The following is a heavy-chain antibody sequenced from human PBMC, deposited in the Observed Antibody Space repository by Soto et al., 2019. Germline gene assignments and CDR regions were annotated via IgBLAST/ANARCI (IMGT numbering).Heavy chain of an antibody. CDR1: GFTFSSYA. J-gene: IGHJ4*02. CDR3: AKDHLGAARPPYYFDY. Sequence: GGSLRLSCAASGFTFSSYAMSWVRQAPGKGLEWVSAISGSGGSTYYADSVKGRFTISRDNSKNTLYLQMNSLRAEDTAVYYCAKDHLGAARPPYYFDYWGQGTLVTVSS. V-gene: IGHV3-23*01. CDR2: ISGSGGST. D-gene: IGHD6-6*01.